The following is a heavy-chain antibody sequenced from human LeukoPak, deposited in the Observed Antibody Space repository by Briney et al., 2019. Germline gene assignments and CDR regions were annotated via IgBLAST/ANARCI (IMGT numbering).Heavy chain of an antibody. CDR2: FDPEDGET. J-gene: IGHJ6*03. CDR1: GYTLTELS. V-gene: IGHV1-24*01. D-gene: IGHD3-3*01. CDR3: ATADPTYDFWSGYSRNYYMDV. Sequence: GASVKVSCKVSGYTLTELSMHWVRQAPGKGLEWMGGFDPEDGETIYAQKFQGRVTMTEDTSTDTAYMELSSLRSEDTAVYYCATADPTYDFWSGYSRNYYMDVWGKGTTVTVSS.